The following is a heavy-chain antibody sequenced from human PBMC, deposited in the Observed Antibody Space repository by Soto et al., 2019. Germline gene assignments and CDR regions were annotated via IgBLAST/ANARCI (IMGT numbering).Heavy chain of an antibody. CDR1: GYTFTGYY. Sequence: QVQLVQSGAEVKKPGASVKVSCKASGYTFTGYYMHWVRQAPGQGLEWMGWINPNSGGTNYAQKFQGRVSMTRDTSISTAYMELSRLRSDDTAVYYCAIIGGGPYCSSTSCYRWGQGTLVTVSS. CDR3: AIIGGGPYCSSTSCYR. V-gene: IGHV1-2*02. CDR2: INPNSGGT. D-gene: IGHD2-2*02. J-gene: IGHJ4*02.